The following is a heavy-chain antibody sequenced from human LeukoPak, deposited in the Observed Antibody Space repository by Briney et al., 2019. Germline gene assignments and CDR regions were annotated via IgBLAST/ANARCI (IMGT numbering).Heavy chain of an antibody. Sequence: GGSLRLSCAASGFTFSSYWMSWVRQAPGKGLEWVANIKQDGSEKYYVDSVKGRFTISRDNAKNSLYLQMNSLRAEDTAVYYCARDRGYYGSGSWAPFFDYWGQGTLVTVSS. D-gene: IGHD3-10*01. V-gene: IGHV3-7*01. J-gene: IGHJ4*02. CDR2: IKQDGSEK. CDR3: ARDRGYYGSGSWAPFFDY. CDR1: GFTFSSYW.